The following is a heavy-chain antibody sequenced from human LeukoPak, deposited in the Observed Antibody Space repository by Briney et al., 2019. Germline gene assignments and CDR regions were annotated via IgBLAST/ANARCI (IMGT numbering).Heavy chain of an antibody. J-gene: IGHJ4*02. V-gene: IGHV3-30-3*01. Sequence: GGSLRLSCAASGFTFSSYAMHWVRQAPGKGLEWVAVISYDGSNKYYADSVKGRFTISRDNSKNTLYLQMNSLRAEDTAVYYCARDTDGEIPWFGELSYWGQGTLVTVSS. D-gene: IGHD3-10*01. CDR2: ISYDGSNK. CDR1: GFTFSSYA. CDR3: ARDTDGEIPWFGELSY.